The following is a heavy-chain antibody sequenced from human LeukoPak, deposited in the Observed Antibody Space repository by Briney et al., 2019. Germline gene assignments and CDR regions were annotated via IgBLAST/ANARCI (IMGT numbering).Heavy chain of an antibody. D-gene: IGHD3-3*01. Sequence: PGGSLRLSCAASGFTFSSYAMNWVRQAPGKGLEWVSAISGSGGSTYYADSVKGRFTISRDNSKNTLYLQMKSPRAEDTAVYYCAREYDFWSGTDYWGQGTLVTVSS. CDR1: GFTFSSYA. J-gene: IGHJ4*02. CDR2: ISGSGGST. CDR3: AREYDFWSGTDY. V-gene: IGHV3-23*01.